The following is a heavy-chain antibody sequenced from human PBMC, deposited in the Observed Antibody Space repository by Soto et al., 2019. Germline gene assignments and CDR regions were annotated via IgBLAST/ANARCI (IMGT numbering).Heavy chain of an antibody. CDR1: GYTFTGYY. CDR3: ARAGMGSDIVLVPAALMDV. CDR2: INPNSGGT. Sequence: ASVKVSCKASGYTFTGYYMHWVRQAPGQGLEWMGWINPNSGGTNYAQKFQGRVTMTRDTSISTAYMELSRLRSDDTAVYYCARAGMGSDIVLVPAALMDVWGQGTRVTVSS. J-gene: IGHJ6*02. D-gene: IGHD2-2*01. V-gene: IGHV1-2*02.